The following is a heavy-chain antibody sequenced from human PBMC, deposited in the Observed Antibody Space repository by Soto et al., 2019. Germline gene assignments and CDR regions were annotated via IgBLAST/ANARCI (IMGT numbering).Heavy chain of an antibody. CDR2: IYYSGAT. J-gene: IGHJ1*01. CDR3: ARGGYYEYFRF. V-gene: IGHV4-39*02. D-gene: IGHD3-22*01. Sequence: PSETLSLTCDVSGDSISTSSYYWGWIRQPPGKGLEWIASIYYSGATYYNPSLQGRVTISVDTSNNRFSLTLSSLTAADTAVYYCARGGYYEYFRFWGQGTLVTVSS. CDR1: GDSISTSSYY.